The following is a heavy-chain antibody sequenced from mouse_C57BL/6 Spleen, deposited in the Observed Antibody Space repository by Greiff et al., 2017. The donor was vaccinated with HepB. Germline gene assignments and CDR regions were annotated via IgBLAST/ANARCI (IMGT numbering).Heavy chain of an antibody. CDR1: GFTFNTYA. D-gene: IGHD1-1*01. V-gene: IGHV10-3*01. CDR2: IRSKSSNYAT. J-gene: IGHJ4*01. CDR3: VRDGYYYGSSYGAMDY. Sequence: EVQLVESGGGLVQPKGSLKLSCAASGFTFNTYAMHWVRQAPGKGLEWVARIRSKSSNYATYYADSVKDRFTISRDDSQSMLYLQMNNLKTEDTAMYYCVRDGYYYGSSYGAMDYWGQGTSVTVSS.